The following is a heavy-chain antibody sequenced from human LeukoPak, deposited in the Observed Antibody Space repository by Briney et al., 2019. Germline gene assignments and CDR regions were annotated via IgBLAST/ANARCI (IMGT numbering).Heavy chain of an antibody. Sequence: ASVKASCKASGYTFTGYYMHWVRQAPGQGLEWMGWINPNSGGTNYAQKFQGRVTMTRDTSISTAYMELSRLRSDDTAVYYCARDNGGDIVVVPAAILLYGMDVWGQGTTVTVSS. CDR1: GYTFTGYY. D-gene: IGHD2-2*02. CDR3: ARDNGGDIVVVPAAILLYGMDV. CDR2: INPNSGGT. V-gene: IGHV1-2*02. J-gene: IGHJ6*02.